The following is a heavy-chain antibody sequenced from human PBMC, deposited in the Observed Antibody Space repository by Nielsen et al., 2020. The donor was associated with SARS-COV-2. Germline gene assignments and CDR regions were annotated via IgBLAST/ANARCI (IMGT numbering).Heavy chain of an antibody. V-gene: IGHV4-39*01. D-gene: IGHD6-19*01. CDR1: GGSISSSSYY. CDR2: IYYSGST. CDR3: ARLSGEQWLDY. Sequence: SETLSLTCTVSGGSISSSSYYWGWIRQPPGKGLEWIGSIYYSGSTYYNPSLKSRVTISVDTSKNQFSLKLSSVTAADTAVYYCARLSGEQWLDYWGQGTLVTVSS. J-gene: IGHJ4*02.